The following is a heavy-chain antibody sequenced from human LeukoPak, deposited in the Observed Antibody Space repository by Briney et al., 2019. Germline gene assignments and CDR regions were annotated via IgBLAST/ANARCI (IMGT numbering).Heavy chain of an antibody. D-gene: IGHD1-26*01. CDR2: ISSSGSTM. J-gene: IGHJ1*01. CDR3: ARDHEWELTVQH. V-gene: IGHV3-48*03. CDR1: AFTFSSYE. Sequence: GGSLRLSCAASAFTFSSYEMNWVRQAPGKGLEWVSYISSSGSTMYYADSVKGRFTISRDNAKNSLYLQMNSLRAEDTAVYYCARDHEWELTVQHWGQGTLVTVSS.